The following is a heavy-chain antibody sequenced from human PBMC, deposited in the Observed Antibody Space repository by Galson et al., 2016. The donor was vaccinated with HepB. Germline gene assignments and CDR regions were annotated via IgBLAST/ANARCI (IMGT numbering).Heavy chain of an antibody. CDR2: FKSKHDGGTP. D-gene: IGHD2/OR15-2a*01. Sequence: SLRLSCAGSGFIFTNAWMNWVRQAPGKGLEWVGRFKSKHDGGTPEYAAPVKDRFIISRDDSQSKLYLQMNSLKTDDTAVYYCTTLTSCNIAGCWGQGTLVTVSS. V-gene: IGHV3-15*07. CDR3: TTLTSCNIAGC. CDR1: GFIFTNAW. J-gene: IGHJ4*02.